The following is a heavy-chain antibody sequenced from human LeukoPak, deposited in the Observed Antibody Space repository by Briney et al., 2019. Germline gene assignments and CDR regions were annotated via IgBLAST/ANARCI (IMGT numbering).Heavy chain of an antibody. CDR2: INAGNGNT. Sequence: ASVKVSCKTFGYTFSNSGLHWVRQAPGQSLEWMGWINAGNGNTKYSQKFQDRLTITRGTSASTVYMELNSLKSEDTAMYYCARGRGLIGTSRFDPWGQGTLVIVSS. V-gene: IGHV1-3*01. CDR1: GYTFSNSG. D-gene: IGHD3-10*01. J-gene: IGHJ5*02. CDR3: ARGRGLIGTSRFDP.